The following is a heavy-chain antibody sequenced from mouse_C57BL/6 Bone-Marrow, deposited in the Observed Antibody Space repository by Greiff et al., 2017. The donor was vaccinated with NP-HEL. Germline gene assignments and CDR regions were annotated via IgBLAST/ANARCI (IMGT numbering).Heavy chain of an antibody. Sequence: QVQLQQPGAELVMPGASVKLSCKASGYTFTSYWMHWVKQRPGQGLEWIGEIDPSDSYTNYNQKFKGKSTLTVDKSSSTAYMQLSSLTSEDSADYYCARGASYCDYEDYYSMDYCDQGTSVTVSA. V-gene: IGHV1-69*01. CDR2: IDPSDSYT. J-gene: IGHJ4*01. D-gene: IGHD2-4*01. CDR1: GYTFTSYW. CDR3: ARGASYCDYEDYYSMDY.